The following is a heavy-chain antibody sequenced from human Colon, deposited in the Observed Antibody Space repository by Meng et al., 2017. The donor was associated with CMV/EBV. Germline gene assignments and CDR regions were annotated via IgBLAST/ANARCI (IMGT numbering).Heavy chain of an antibody. CDR3: VRDLNNGRYGGTGESY. CDR1: GFTFSSFP. D-gene: IGHD1-26*01. CDR2: VSYDGSKN. Sequence: GGSLRLSCAASGFTFSSFPMHWVRQAPGKGLEWVAVVSYDGSKNYYAESVKGRFTISRDNSKNTLYLQMNSLRAEDTAIYYCVRDLNNGRYGGTGESYWGQGTLVTVSS. J-gene: IGHJ4*02. V-gene: IGHV3-30-3*01.